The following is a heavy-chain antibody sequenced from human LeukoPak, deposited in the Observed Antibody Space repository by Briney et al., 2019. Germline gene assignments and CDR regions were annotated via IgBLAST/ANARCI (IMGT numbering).Heavy chain of an antibody. Sequence: PGTSLRLSCAGSGFTFSGFAMHWVRQAPGKGLEWVAATSYHGRDKYYADAVSGRFTISRDNSKNTLHLEMNSLRTDDTAVYYCTKERGGGGRRINLMVGGYGPWGQGTQVTVFS. CDR2: TSYHGRDK. CDR1: GFTFSGFA. V-gene: IGHV3-30*04. J-gene: IGHJ5*02. D-gene: IGHD3-22*01. CDR3: TKERGGGGRRINLMVGGYGP.